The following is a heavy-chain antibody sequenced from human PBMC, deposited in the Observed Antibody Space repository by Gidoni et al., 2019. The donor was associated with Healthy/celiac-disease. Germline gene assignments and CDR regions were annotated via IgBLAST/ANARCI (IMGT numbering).Heavy chain of an antibody. J-gene: IGHJ5*02. CDR1: GGSISSGGYY. CDR2: IYYSGST. V-gene: IGHV4-31*01. D-gene: IGHD2-21*02. CDR3: ARCDTKKNWFDP. Sequence: QVQLQESGPGLVKPSQTLSLTCTVSGGSISSGGYYWSWIRQHPGKGLEWSGYIYYSGSTYYNPSLKSLVTISVDTSKNQFSLKLSSVTAADTAVYYCARCDTKKNWFDPWGQGTLVTVSS.